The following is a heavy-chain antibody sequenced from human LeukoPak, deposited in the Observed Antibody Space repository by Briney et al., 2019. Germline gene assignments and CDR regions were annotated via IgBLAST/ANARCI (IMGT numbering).Heavy chain of an antibody. CDR1: GGSFSGYY. D-gene: IGHD4-23*01. J-gene: IGHJ4*02. CDR3: ASYKLRWYFDY. Sequence: SETLSLTCAVYGGSFSGYYWSWIRQPPGKGLEWIGEINHSGSTNYNPSLKSRVTISVDTSKNQFSLKLSSVTAADTAVYYCASYKLRWYFDYWGQGTLVTVSS. CDR2: INHSGST. V-gene: IGHV4-34*01.